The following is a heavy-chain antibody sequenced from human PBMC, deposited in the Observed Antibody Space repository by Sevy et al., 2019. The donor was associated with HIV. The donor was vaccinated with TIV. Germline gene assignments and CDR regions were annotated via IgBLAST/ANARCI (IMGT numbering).Heavy chain of an antibody. V-gene: IGHV1-58*01. CDR3: AAVGDASKYGDLGGY. Sequence: ASVKVSCKASGFTFTSSAVQWVRQARGQRLEWIGWIVVGSGNTNYAQKFQERVTITRDMSTSTAYMELSSLRSEDTAVYYCAAVGDASKYGDLGGYWGQGTLVTVSS. D-gene: IGHD4-17*01. J-gene: IGHJ4*02. CDR2: IVVGSGNT. CDR1: GFTFTSSA.